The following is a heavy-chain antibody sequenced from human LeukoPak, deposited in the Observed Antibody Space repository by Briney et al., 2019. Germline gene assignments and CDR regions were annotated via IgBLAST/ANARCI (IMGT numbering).Heavy chain of an antibody. V-gene: IGHV3-64*01. J-gene: IGHJ4*02. CDR3: ASGYSYALN. Sequence: GGSLRLSCAASGFTFSSYAMHWVRQAPGKGLEYVSAISSNGGSTYYANSVKGRFTISRDNSKNTLYLQMGSLRAEDMAVYYCASGYSYALNWGQGTLVTVSS. CDR1: GFTFSSYA. D-gene: IGHD5-18*01. CDR2: ISSNGGST.